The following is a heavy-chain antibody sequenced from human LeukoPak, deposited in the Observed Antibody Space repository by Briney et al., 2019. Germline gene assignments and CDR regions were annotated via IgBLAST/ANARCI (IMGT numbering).Heavy chain of an antibody. CDR3: ARQGRDGYIVDY. J-gene: IGHJ4*02. CDR1: GGSISSYY. D-gene: IGHD2-21*02. Sequence: PETLSLTCTISGGSISSYYWSWIRQPPGKGLEWIGYIYYSGSTNYNPSLKSRVTISVDTSKNQFSLNLSSVTAADTAVYYCARQGRDGYIVDYWGQGTLVTVSS. V-gene: IGHV4-59*08. CDR2: IYYSGST.